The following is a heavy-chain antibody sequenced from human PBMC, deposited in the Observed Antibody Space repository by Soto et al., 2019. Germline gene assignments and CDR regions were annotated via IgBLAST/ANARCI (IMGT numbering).Heavy chain of an antibody. D-gene: IGHD4-17*01. CDR2: IWYDGSNK. CDR1: GFTFSSYG. CDR3: ARQDNGEYYYYGMDV. Sequence: QVQLVESGGGVVQPGRSLRLSCAASGFTFSSYGMHWVRQAPGKGLEWVAVIWYDGSNKYYADSVKGRFTISRDNSKNTLYLQRNSRRADNTAVYYCARQDNGEYYYYGMDVWGQGTTVTVSS. V-gene: IGHV3-33*01. J-gene: IGHJ6*02.